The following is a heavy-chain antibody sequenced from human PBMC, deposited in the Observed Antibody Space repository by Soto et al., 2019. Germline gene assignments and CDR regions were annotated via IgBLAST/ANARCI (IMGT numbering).Heavy chain of an antibody. CDR2: IWYDGSNK. V-gene: IGHV3-33*01. CDR3: GVVRGGRSGWSTYFDY. CDR1: GFTFSSYG. J-gene: IGHJ4*02. D-gene: IGHD6-19*01. Sequence: GGSLRLSCAASGFTFSSYGMHWVRQAPGKGLEWVAVIWYDGSNKYYADSVKGRFTISRDNSKNTLYLQMNSLRAEDTAVYYCGVVRGGRSGWSTYFDYWGQGTLVTVSS.